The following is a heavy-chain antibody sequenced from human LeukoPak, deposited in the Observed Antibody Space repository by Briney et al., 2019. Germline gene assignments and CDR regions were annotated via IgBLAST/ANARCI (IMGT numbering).Heavy chain of an antibody. J-gene: IGHJ4*02. D-gene: IGHD6-6*01. CDR3: ARVTTQKGGSSPNY. Sequence: GASVKVSCKASGYTFTGYYMHWVRQAPGQGLEWMGRINPNSGGTNYAQKFQGRVTITRNTSISTAYMELSSLRSEDTAVYYCARVTTQKGGSSPNYWGQGTLVTVSS. V-gene: IGHV1-2*06. CDR2: INPNSGGT. CDR1: GYTFTGYY.